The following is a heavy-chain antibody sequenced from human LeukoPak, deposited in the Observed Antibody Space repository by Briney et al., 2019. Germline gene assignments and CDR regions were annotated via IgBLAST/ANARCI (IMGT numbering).Heavy chain of an antibody. CDR2: INPSGGST. Sequence: ASVKVSCKASGYTFTSYNIHWVRQAPGQGLEWMGMINPSGGSTTYAQKFQGRVTLTRDMSTSTVYMELSSLRSDATAVYYCARDFLAAAGFFDYWGQGTLVTVSS. J-gene: IGHJ4*02. D-gene: IGHD6-13*01. CDR1: GYTFTSYN. V-gene: IGHV1-46*01. CDR3: ARDFLAAAGFFDY.